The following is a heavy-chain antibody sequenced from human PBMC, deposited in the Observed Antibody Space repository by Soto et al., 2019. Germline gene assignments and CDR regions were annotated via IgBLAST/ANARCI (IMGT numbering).Heavy chain of an antibody. Sequence: ASVKVSCKASGYAFTSYGISWVRQAPGQGLEWMGWISAYNGNTNYAQKLQGRVTMTTDTSTSTAYMELRSLRSDDTAVYYCATMFSYGPFDYWGQGTLVTVSS. D-gene: IGHD5-18*01. V-gene: IGHV1-18*04. J-gene: IGHJ4*02. CDR1: GYAFTSYG. CDR3: ATMFSYGPFDY. CDR2: ISAYNGNT.